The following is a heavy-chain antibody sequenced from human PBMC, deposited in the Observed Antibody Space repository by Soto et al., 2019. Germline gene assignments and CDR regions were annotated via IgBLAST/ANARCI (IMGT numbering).Heavy chain of an antibody. V-gene: IGHV1-69*13. CDR3: ARDELHPRHGMDV. Sequence: SVKVSCKASGGTFSSYAISWVRQAPGQGLEWMGGIIPIFGTANYAQKFQGRVTITADESTSTAYMELSSLRSEDTAVYYCARDELHPRHGMDVWGQGTTVTVSS. J-gene: IGHJ6*02. CDR1: GGTFSSYA. CDR2: IIPIFGTA. D-gene: IGHD1-1*01.